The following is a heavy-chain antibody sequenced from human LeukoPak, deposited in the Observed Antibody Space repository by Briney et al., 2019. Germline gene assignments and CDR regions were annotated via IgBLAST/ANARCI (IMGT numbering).Heavy chain of an antibody. D-gene: IGHD6-13*01. V-gene: IGHV1-18*01. CDR2: ISAYNGNT. CDR3: ARIAAAENYFDY. Sequence: ASVKVSCKASGYTFSAYAMSWVRQAPGQGLEWMGWISAYNGNTNYAQKLQGRVTMTTDTSTSTAYMELRSLRSDDTAVYYCARIAAAENYFDYWGQGTLVTVSS. CDR1: GYTFSAYA. J-gene: IGHJ4*02.